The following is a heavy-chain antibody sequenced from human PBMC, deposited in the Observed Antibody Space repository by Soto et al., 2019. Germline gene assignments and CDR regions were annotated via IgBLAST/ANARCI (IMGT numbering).Heavy chain of an antibody. CDR2: ISAYHVNT. J-gene: IGHJ6*03. Sequence: QVQLVQSVAEVKKPGASVKVSCKASGYTFTSEVISWVRQAPGQGVVWMGWISAYHVNTTFGQELQGRVHMTTDTSASTGSIELRSLRSDDTAVYYCARAPVLMVYALNYYYYCIDVWGKGTTVTVSS. CDR3: ARAPVLMVYALNYYYYCIDV. V-gene: IGHV1-18*01. CDR1: GYTFTSEV. D-gene: IGHD2-8*01.